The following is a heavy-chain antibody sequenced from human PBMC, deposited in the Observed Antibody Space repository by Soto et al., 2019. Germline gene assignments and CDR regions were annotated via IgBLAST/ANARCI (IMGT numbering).Heavy chain of an antibody. V-gene: IGHV1-8*01. J-gene: IGHJ6*03. Sequence: GASVKVSCKASGYTFTSYDINWVRQATGQGLEWMGWMNPNSGNTGYAQKFQGRVTMTRNTSISTAYMELSSLRSEDTAVYYCARGHRKPSSMASHRPYYYYMDVWGKGTTVTVSS. CDR2: MNPNSGNT. CDR1: GYTFTSYD. CDR3: ARGHRKPSSMASHRPYYYYMDV. D-gene: IGHD3-10*01.